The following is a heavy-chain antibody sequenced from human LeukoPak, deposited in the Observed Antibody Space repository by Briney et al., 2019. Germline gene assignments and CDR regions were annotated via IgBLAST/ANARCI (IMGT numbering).Heavy chain of an antibody. CDR3: AGDRATSYFDY. Sequence: GGFLRLSCAASGITFSSYAMHWVRQAPGKGLEWVAFIWYDGSNKYYTDSVKGRFTISRDNSKNTLYLQMNSLRAEDTAVYYCAGDRATSYFDYWGQGALVTISS. CDR1: GITFSSYA. D-gene: IGHD1-26*01. CDR2: IWYDGSNK. V-gene: IGHV3-33*08. J-gene: IGHJ4*02.